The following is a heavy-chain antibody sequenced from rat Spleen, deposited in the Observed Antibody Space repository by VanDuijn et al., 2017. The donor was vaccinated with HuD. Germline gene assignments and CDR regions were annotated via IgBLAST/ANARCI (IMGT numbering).Heavy chain of an antibody. CDR2: INSAGST. CDR1: GYSITSSYR. CDR3: ARRDYYDGVHYPHY. D-gene: IGHD1-12*02. J-gene: IGHJ2*01. Sequence: EVQLQESGPGPVKPSQSLSLTCSVTGYSITSSYRWNWIRKFPGNKLEWMGYINSAGSTNYNPSLKSRISITSDTSKNQFFLQVNSVTTEDTATYYCARRDYYDGVHYPHYWGQGVMVTVSS. V-gene: IGHV3-3*01.